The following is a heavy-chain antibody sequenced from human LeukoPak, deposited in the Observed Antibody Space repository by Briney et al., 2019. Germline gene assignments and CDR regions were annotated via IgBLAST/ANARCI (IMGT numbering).Heavy chain of an antibody. D-gene: IGHD6-19*01. CDR2: INPNSGGT. V-gene: IGHV1-2*02. CDR1: GYTFTVYY. CDR3: ARGKSGWSYDY. J-gene: IGHJ4*02. Sequence: ASVTVSCTASGYTFTVYYMHWVRQAPGQGLEWMGWINPNSGGTNYAQKFQGRVTMTRDTSISTAYMELSRLRSDDTAVYYCARGKSGWSYDYWGQGTLVTVSS.